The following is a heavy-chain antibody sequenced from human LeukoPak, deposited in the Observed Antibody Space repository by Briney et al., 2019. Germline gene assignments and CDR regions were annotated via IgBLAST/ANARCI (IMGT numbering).Heavy chain of an antibody. V-gene: IGHV3-23*01. CDR1: GFTFSGYN. Sequence: GGSLRLSCAASGFTFSGYNMNWVRQAPGKGLEWVSAISGSGGSTYYADSVKGRFTISRDNSKNTLYLQMSSLRAEDTAVYYCANQPYGSGSYPDDYWGQGTLVTVSS. CDR3: ANQPYGSGSYPDDY. J-gene: IGHJ4*02. D-gene: IGHD3-10*01. CDR2: ISGSGGST.